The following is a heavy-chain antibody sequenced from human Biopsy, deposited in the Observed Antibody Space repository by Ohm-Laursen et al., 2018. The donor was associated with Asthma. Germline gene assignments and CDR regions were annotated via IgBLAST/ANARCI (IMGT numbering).Heavy chain of an antibody. CDR1: GFTFSSYY. J-gene: IGHJ4*02. V-gene: IGHV3-74*01. CDR3: ASELGIGY. CDR2: IKSDGGST. D-gene: IGHD7-27*01. Sequence: GSLRLSCAASGFTFSSYYMHWVRQAPGKGLVWVSNIKSDGGSTSYADSVKGRFTISRDNAKHTVYLQMNNLRAEDTAVYYCASELGIGYWGQGILVTVSS.